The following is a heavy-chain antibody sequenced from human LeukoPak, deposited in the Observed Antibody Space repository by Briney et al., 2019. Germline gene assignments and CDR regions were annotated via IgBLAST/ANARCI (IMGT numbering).Heavy chain of an antibody. CDR3: AKVTDSSGYFPSDY. Sequence: RRSLRLSCAASGFTFSRHAMHWVRQAPGKGLEWVAVIWYDGSNKYYADSVKGRSTISRDNSNNTLYLQLNSLRADDTAVYYCAKVTDSSGYFPSDYWGQGTLVTVSS. V-gene: IGHV3-33*06. CDR1: GFTFSRHA. CDR2: IWYDGSNK. J-gene: IGHJ4*02. D-gene: IGHD3-22*01.